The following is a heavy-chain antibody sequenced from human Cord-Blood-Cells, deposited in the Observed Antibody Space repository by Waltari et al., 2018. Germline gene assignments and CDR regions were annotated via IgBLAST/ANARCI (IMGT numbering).Heavy chain of an antibody. CDR2: INHSGST. D-gene: IGHD6-13*01. CDR3: AGGSSSWYNWFDP. V-gene: IGHV4-34*01. J-gene: IGHJ5*02. CDR1: GGSFSGYY. Sequence: QVQLQQWGAGLLKPSETLSLTCAVYGGSFSGYYCSWIRQPPGKGLEWIGEINHSGSTNYNPSLKSRVTISVDTSKNQFSLKLSSVTAADTAVYYCAGGSSSWYNWFDPWGQGTLVTVSS.